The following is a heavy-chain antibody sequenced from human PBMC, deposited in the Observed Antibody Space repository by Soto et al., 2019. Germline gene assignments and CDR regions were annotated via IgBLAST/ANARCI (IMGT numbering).Heavy chain of an antibody. CDR3: ARVRTTLDFYYYYMDV. J-gene: IGHJ6*03. CDR1: GDSISDDY. V-gene: IGHV4-59*08. D-gene: IGHD3-10*01. CDR2: VYYSGST. Sequence: QVQLQESGPGLVKPAETLSLTCTVSGDSISDDYWTWIRQPPGKALEWIGYVYYSGSTSYNPSFKSRVTIAVDTSKTQFSLKLSSVTAADTAVYYCARVRTTLDFYYYYMDVWGIVTTVTVSS.